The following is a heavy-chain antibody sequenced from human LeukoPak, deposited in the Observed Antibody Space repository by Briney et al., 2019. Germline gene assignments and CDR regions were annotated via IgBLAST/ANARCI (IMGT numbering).Heavy chain of an antibody. J-gene: IGHJ4*02. CDR1: GYTLTELS. D-gene: IGHD6-13*01. CDR2: FDPEDGET. V-gene: IGHV1-24*01. CDR3: ARTALAAAGTLVDY. Sequence: ASVKVSCKVSGYTLTELSMHWVRQAPGKGLEWMGGFDPEDGETIYAQKFQGRVTMTEDTSTDTAHMELSSLRSEDTAVYYCARTALAAAGTLVDYWGQGTLVTVSS.